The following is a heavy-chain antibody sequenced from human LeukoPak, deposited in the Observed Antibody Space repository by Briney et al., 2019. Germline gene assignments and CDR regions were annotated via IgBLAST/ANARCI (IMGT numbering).Heavy chain of an antibody. CDR1: GFNFSIYG. D-gene: IGHD6-13*01. CDR2: ISYDGSNK. J-gene: IGHJ4*02. V-gene: IGHV3-30*18. CDR3: AKELSAGTGGGWEDYFDY. Sequence: GRSLRLSCAASGFNFSIYGIHWVRQAPGKGLEWVAVISYDGSNKFYADSVKGRFTISRDNSKSTLYLQMNSLRAEDTAVYYCAKELSAGTGGGWEDYFDYWGQGTLVTVSA.